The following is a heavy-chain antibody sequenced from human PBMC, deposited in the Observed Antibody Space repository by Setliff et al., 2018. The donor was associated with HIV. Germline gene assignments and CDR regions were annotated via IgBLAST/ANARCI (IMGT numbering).Heavy chain of an antibody. D-gene: IGHD5-18*01. J-gene: IGHJ4*02. CDR1: GGTFSSYG. V-gene: IGHV7-4-1*01. CDR2: INTETGNP. CDR3: ARVGSYWSTFDY. Sequence: ASVKVSCKASGGTFSSYGITWVRQAPGQGLEWMGWINTETGNPMYAQGFRGRFVFSLDTSVNTAYLQIHSLKAEDTAIFYCARVGSYWSTFDYWGQGALVTVSS.